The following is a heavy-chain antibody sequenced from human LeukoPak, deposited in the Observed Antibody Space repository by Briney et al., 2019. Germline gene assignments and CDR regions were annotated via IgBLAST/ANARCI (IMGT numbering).Heavy chain of an antibody. CDR1: GYTLTSYG. V-gene: IGHV1-18*01. Sequence: ASVKVSCKASGYTLTSYGISWVRQAPGQGLEWMGWISAYNGNTNYAQKLQGRVTMTTDTSTSTAYMELRSLRSDDTAVYYCAKESVAVTSFDYWGQGTLVTVSS. D-gene: IGHD6-19*01. CDR3: AKESVAVTSFDY. CDR2: ISAYNGNT. J-gene: IGHJ4*02.